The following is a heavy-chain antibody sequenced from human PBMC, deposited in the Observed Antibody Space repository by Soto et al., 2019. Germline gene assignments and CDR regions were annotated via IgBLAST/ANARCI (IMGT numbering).Heavy chain of an antibody. Sequence: ASVKVSCKASGYTFTGYYMHWVRPAPGQGLEWMGWINPNSGGTNYAQKFQGWVTMTRDTSISTAYMELSRLRSDDTAVYYCARLDSSSGWYAEYFQHWGQGTLVTVSS. D-gene: IGHD6-19*01. CDR2: INPNSGGT. CDR3: ARLDSSSGWYAEYFQH. J-gene: IGHJ1*01. V-gene: IGHV1-2*04. CDR1: GYTFTGYY.